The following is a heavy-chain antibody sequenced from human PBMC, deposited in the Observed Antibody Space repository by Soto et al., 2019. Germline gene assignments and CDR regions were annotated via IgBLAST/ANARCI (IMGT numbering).Heavy chain of an antibody. CDR3: ARGYDSSGYNALGIDY. V-gene: IGHV4-30-4*01. J-gene: IGHJ4*02. D-gene: IGHD3-22*01. CDR1: GGSISSGDYY. Sequence: QVQLQESGPGLVKPSQTLSLTCTVSGGSISSGDYYWSWIRQPPGKGLEWIGYIYYSGSTYYNPSLKSRVTISVDPSKNQFSLKLSSVTAADTAVYYCARGYDSSGYNALGIDYWGQGTLVTVSS. CDR2: IYYSGST.